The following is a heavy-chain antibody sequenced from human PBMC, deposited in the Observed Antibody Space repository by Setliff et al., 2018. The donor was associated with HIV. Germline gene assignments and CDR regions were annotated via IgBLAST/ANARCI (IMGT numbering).Heavy chain of an antibody. D-gene: IGHD3-3*01. CDR3: AKDGGIFGVVRGSYGMDV. Sequence: QSGGSLRLSCAASGFTFDDYTMHWVRQAPGKGLEWVSLISWDGGSTYYADSVKGRFTISRDNSKNSLYLQMNSLRTEDTALYYCAKDGGIFGVVRGSYGMDVWGQGTTVTVSS. J-gene: IGHJ6*02. CDR2: ISWDGGST. V-gene: IGHV3-43*01. CDR1: GFTFDDYT.